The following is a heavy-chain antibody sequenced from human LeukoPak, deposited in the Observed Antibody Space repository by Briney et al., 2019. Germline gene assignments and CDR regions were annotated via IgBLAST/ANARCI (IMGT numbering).Heavy chain of an antibody. D-gene: IGHD4-17*01. CDR1: GYTFTGYY. J-gene: IGHJ4*02. V-gene: IGHV1-2*02. CDR3: ARELRHDDY. CDR2: INPNSGGP. Sequence: ASVKVSCKASGYTFTGYYMHWVRQAPGQGLEWMGWINPNSGGPNYAQKFQGRVTMTRDTSISTDYLELSSLTSEDTAVYYCARELRHDDYWGQGTLVTVSS.